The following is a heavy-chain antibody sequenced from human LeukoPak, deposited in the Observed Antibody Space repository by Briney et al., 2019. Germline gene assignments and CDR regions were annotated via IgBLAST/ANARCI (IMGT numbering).Heavy chain of an antibody. V-gene: IGHV1-46*01. CDR3: ARDQEGFDY. Sequence: KPGASVKVSCKASGYTFTSYYMHWVRQAPGQGLEWMGMIYPRDGSTSYAQKFQGRVTVTRDTSTSTVHMELSGLRSEDTAVYYCARDQEGFDYWGQGTLVTVSS. CDR2: IYPRDGST. CDR1: GYTFTSYY. J-gene: IGHJ4*02.